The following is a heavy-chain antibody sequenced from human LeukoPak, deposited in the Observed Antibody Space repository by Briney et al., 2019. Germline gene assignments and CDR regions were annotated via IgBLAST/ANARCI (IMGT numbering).Heavy chain of an antibody. D-gene: IGHD1-7*01. CDR2: IYTSGST. J-gene: IGHJ4*02. CDR3: ARVPYNWNYGYFDY. CDR1: GRSISIVSYY. V-gene: IGHV4-61*02. Sequence: PSETLSLTCTVSGRSISIVSYYWSWVRQPAGKGLEWIGRIYTSGSTNYNPSLKSRVTISVDTSKNQFSLKLSSVTAADTAVYYCARVPYNWNYGYFDYWGQGTLVTVSS.